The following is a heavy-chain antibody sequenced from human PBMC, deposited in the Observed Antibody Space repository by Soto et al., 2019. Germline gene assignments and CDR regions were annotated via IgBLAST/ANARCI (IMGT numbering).Heavy chain of an antibody. CDR1: GFTFSSYS. Sequence: GGSLRLSCAASGFTFSSYSMNWVRQAPGKGLEWVSSISSSSSYIYYADSVKGRFTISRDNAKNSLYLQMNSLRAEDTAVYYCARDPQPYCSGGSCYMDYWGQGTLVTVSS. D-gene: IGHD2-15*01. CDR3: ARDPQPYCSGGSCYMDY. CDR2: ISSSSSYI. V-gene: IGHV3-21*01. J-gene: IGHJ4*02.